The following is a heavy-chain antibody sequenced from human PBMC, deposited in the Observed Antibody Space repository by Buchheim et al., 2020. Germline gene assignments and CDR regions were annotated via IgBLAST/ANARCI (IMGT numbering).Heavy chain of an antibody. J-gene: IGHJ6*02. CDR1: GGTFSSYT. CDR3: AYYDFWSGYSNNYYYYGMDV. V-gene: IGHV1-69*02. D-gene: IGHD3-3*01. CDR2: IIPILGIV. Sequence: QVQLVQSGAEVKKPGSSVKVSCKASGGTFSSYTISWVRQAPGQGLEWMGKIIPILGIVNYAQKFQGRVTITADKSTSTAYMELSSLRSEDTAVYYCAYYDFWSGYSNNYYYYGMDVWGQGTT.